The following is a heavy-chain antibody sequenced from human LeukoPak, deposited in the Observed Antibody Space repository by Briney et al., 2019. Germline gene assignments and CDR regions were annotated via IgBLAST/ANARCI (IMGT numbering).Heavy chain of an antibody. V-gene: IGHV3-48*04. Sequence: GGSLRLSCAASRFTFSDSSMNWVRQAPGKGLEWVSYISSTSTIIYYADSVKGRFTISRDNANNSLYLQMNSLRAEDTAVYYCARSNSGNYYVFDYWGQGTLVTVSS. D-gene: IGHD1-26*01. J-gene: IGHJ4*02. CDR1: RFTFSDSS. CDR3: ARSNSGNYYVFDY. CDR2: ISSTSTII.